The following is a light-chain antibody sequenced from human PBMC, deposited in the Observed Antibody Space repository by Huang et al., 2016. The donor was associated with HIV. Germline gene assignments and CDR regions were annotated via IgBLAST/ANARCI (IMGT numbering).Light chain of an antibody. Sequence: EIVLTQSPGTLSLSPGERATLSCRASQSISAAYLAWYQQKPGQTPRLLIYAASSTATGVPDRFSGSGSGTDFTLTICRLEPEDFAVYFCQQYAGSPWTFGQGTKVEIK. CDR1: QSISAAY. J-gene: IGKJ1*01. V-gene: IGKV3-20*01. CDR2: AAS. CDR3: QQYAGSPWT.